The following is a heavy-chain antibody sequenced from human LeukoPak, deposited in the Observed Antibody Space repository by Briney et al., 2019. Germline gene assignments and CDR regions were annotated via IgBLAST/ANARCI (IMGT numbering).Heavy chain of an antibody. J-gene: IGHJ3*02. CDR2: IYHSGST. V-gene: IGHV4-38-2*02. Sequence: PSETLSLTCTVSGYSISSGYYWGWIRQPPGKGLEWIGSIYHSGSTYYNPSLKSRVTISVDTSKNQFSLKLSSVTAADTAVYYCASHLGELSFTSFAFDIWGQGTMVAVSS. CDR1: GYSISSGYY. CDR3: ASHLGELSFTSFAFDI. D-gene: IGHD3-16*02.